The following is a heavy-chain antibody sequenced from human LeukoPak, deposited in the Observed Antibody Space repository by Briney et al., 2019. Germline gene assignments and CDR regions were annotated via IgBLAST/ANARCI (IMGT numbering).Heavy chain of an antibody. J-gene: IGHJ5*02. V-gene: IGHV1-69*04. Sequence: SVKVSCKASAGTFSSYSISWLRQAPGQGLEWMVRIIPILGIANYEQKFQGRVTIIADKSTSTSYMELSSLRSEDTAVYYCARDQVASRAARPWNNWFDPWGQGTLVTVSS. CDR2: IIPILGIA. D-gene: IGHD6-6*01. CDR3: ARDQVASRAARPWNNWFDP. CDR1: AGTFSSYS.